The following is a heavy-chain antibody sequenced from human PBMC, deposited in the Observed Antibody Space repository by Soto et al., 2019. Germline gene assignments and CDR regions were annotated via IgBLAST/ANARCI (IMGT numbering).Heavy chain of an antibody. CDR1: GGSISSSSYY. V-gene: IGHV4-39*01. CDR2: IYYSGST. D-gene: IGHD2-15*01. CDR3: ARQRLDIVVVVAATHAFDI. Sequence: QLQLQESGPGLVKPSETLSLTCTVSGGSISSSSYYWGWIRQPPGKGLEWIGSIYYSGSTYYNPSLKSRVTISVDTSKNQLSLKLSSVTAADTAVYYCARQRLDIVVVVAATHAFDIWGQGTMVTVSS. J-gene: IGHJ3*02.